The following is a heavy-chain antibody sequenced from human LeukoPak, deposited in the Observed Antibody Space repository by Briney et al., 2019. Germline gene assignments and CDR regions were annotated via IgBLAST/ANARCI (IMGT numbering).Heavy chain of an antibody. J-gene: IGHJ4*02. CDR1: GFTFSYYS. Sequence: GGSLRLSCAASGFTFSYYSMNWVRQAPGKGLEWVSYISSSSSTIYYADSVKGRFTISRDNAKNSLYLQMNSLRAEDTAVYYCARDRVVVTAIAYFDYWGQGTLVTVSS. D-gene: IGHD2-21*02. CDR3: ARDRVVVTAIAYFDY. CDR2: ISSSSSTI. V-gene: IGHV3-48*01.